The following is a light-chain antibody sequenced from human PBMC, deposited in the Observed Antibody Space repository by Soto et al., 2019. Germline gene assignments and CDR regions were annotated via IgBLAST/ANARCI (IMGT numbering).Light chain of an antibody. Sequence: AIQLTQSPCSLSASVGDRVTITCRASQGISSALAWYQQKPGKAPKLLIYDASSLESGVPSRFSGSGSGTDFTLTISSLQPEDFASYYCQQFNSYPVHLGQGTKLEIK. J-gene: IGKJ2*01. V-gene: IGKV1-13*02. CDR2: DAS. CDR1: QGISSA. CDR3: QQFNSYPVH.